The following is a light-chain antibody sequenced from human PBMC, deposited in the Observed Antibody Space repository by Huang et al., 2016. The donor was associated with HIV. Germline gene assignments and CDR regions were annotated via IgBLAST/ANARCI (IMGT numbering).Light chain of an antibody. Sequence: EIVLTQSPGTLSLSPGERATLSCRTSQSVFSYLAWYQQRPGQAPRLLIYDASNRATGIPARFSGSGSGTDFTLTISSLEPEDFAVYYCQQRSAWPRTFCQGTKLEIK. CDR3: QQRSAWPRT. J-gene: IGKJ2*01. CDR2: DAS. V-gene: IGKV3-11*01. CDR1: QSVFSY.